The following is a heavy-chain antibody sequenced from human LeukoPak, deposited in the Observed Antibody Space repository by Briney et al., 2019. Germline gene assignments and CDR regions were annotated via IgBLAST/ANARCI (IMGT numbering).Heavy chain of an antibody. CDR2: IDYSGRT. D-gene: IGHD3-9*01. V-gene: IGHV4-39*07. CDR3: ATEFYDFLSGESWFDP. Sequence: GSLRLSCAASGFTVSSNEMSWVRQPPGKGPEWIASIDYSGRTFYNPSLMSRVTISVDTSNNEFSLNLTSVTAADTAVYYCATEFYDFLSGESWFDPWGQGALVTVS. J-gene: IGHJ5*02. CDR1: GFTVSSNEM.